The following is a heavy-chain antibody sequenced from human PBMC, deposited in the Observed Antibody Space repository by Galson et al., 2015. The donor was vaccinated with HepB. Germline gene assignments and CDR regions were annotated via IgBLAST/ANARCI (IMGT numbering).Heavy chain of an antibody. D-gene: IGHD3-16*01. CDR2: INSDGSST. Sequence: SLRLSCAASGFTFSSYSMNWVRQAPGKGLVWVSRINSDGSSTSYADSVEGRFTISRDNAKNTLYLQMNSLRAEDTAVYYCARMYYDYVWGTGAIYYYYMDVWGKGTTVTVSS. CDR3: ARMYYDYVWGTGAIYYYYMDV. CDR1: GFTFSSYS. V-gene: IGHV3-74*01. J-gene: IGHJ6*03.